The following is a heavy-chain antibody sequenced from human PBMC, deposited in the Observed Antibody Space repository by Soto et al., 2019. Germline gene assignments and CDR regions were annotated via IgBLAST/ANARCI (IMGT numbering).Heavy chain of an antibody. J-gene: IGHJ5*02. CDR3: ARFYGSVFDP. CDR2: IYSSGTT. D-gene: IGHD3-10*01. Sequence: PSETLSLTCTVSGGSVSSGNYYWSWIRQPPGKGLEWIGYIYSSGTTNNNPSLKSRITISVDTSTNQFSLKLTSVTAADTAVYFCARFYGSVFDPWGQGTLVTVSS. V-gene: IGHV4-61*01. CDR1: GGSVSSGNYY.